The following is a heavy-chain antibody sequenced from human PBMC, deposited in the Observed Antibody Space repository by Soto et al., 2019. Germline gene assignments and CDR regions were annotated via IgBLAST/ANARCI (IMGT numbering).Heavy chain of an antibody. CDR2: ISGSGGST. CDR3: AKVLAVAYYFDY. CDR1: GFTFSSYA. J-gene: IGHJ4*02. Sequence: LRLSCAASGFTFSSYAMSWVRQAPGKGLEWVSAISGSGGSTYYADSVKGRFTISRDNSKNTLYLQMNSLRAEDTAVYYCAKVLAVAYYFDYWGQGTLVTVSS. D-gene: IGHD6-19*01. V-gene: IGHV3-23*01.